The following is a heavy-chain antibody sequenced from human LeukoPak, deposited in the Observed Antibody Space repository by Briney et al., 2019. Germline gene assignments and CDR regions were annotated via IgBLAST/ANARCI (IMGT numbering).Heavy chain of an antibody. CDR3: ARASSIAAAGTGY. CDR2: FYSSDSGST. Sequence: SETLSLTCNVSGDSISSSTFYWGWIRQPPGKGLEWIGSFYSSDSGSTYYNPSLKSRVTISVDRSKNQFSLKLSSVTAADTAVYYCARASSIAAAGTGYWGQATLVTVSS. V-gene: IGHV4-39*07. D-gene: IGHD6-13*01. CDR1: GDSISSSTFY. J-gene: IGHJ4*02.